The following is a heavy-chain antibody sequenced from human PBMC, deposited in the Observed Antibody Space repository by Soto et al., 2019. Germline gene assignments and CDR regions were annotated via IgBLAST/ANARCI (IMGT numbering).Heavy chain of an antibody. CDR1: GLTFKSYA. D-gene: IGHD1-26*01. CDR3: AKGQYSGGGGGLDY. V-gene: IGHV3-23*01. Sequence: EVHLLESGGGLVQPGGSLRLSCAASGLTFKSYAMSWVRQAPGKGLEWVSGISGSGGSTDYADSVKGRFTISRDNSKNTLYLQMNSLRVEDKALYYCAKGQYSGGGGGLDYWGQGTLVTVSS. J-gene: IGHJ4*02. CDR2: ISGSGGST.